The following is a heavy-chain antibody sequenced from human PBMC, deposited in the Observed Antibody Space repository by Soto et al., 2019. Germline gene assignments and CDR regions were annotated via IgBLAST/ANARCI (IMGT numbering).Heavy chain of an antibody. CDR2: ISYDGSNK. J-gene: IGHJ4*02. CDR1: GFTFSSYG. V-gene: IGHV3-30*18. D-gene: IGHD2-15*01. Sequence: SLRLSCAASGFTFSSYGMHWVRQAPGKGLEWVAVISYDGSNKYYADSVKGRFTISRDNSKNTLYLQMNSLRAEDTAVYYCAKDLVAASYWGQGTLVTVSS. CDR3: AKDLVAASY.